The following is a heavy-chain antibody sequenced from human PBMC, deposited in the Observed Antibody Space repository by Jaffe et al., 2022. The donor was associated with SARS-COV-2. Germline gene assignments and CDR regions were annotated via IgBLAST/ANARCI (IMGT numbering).Heavy chain of an antibody. V-gene: IGHV1-8*01. CDR3: ARGLRRQLGRGHDAFDI. CDR1: GYTFTSYD. J-gene: IGHJ3*02. D-gene: IGHD6-6*01. CDR2: MNPNSGNT. Sequence: QVQLVQSGAEVKKPGASVKVSCKASGYTFTSYDINWVRQATGQGLEWMGWMNPNSGNTGYAQKFQGRVTMTRNTSISTAYMELSSLRSEDTAVYYCARGLRRQLGRGHDAFDIWGQGTMVTVSS.